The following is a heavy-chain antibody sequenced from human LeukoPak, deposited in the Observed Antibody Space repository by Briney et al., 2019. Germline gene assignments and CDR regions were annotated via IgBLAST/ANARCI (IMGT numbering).Heavy chain of an antibody. D-gene: IGHD5-24*01. CDR1: GYTFTSYG. CDR3: AKGEMAIIGRGYYYMDV. J-gene: IGHJ6*03. CDR2: ISAYNGNT. Sequence: ASVKVSCKASGYTFTSYGISWVRQAPGQGLEWMGRISAYNGNTNYAQKLQGRVTMTTDTSTSTAYMELRSLRSDDTAVYYCAKGEMAIIGRGYYYMDVWGKGTTVTVSS. V-gene: IGHV1-18*01.